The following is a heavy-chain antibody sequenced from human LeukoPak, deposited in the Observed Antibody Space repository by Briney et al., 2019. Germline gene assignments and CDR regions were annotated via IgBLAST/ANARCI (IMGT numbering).Heavy chain of an antibody. D-gene: IGHD1-26*01. CDR2: ISGSGLST. V-gene: IGHV3-21*01. Sequence: GGSLRLSCAASGFTFYDYGMTWVRQAPGKGLEWVSTISGSGLSTYYADSVKGRFTISRDNAKNSLYLQMNSLRAEDTAVYYCARDKVVGPTQFDYWGQGTLVTVSS. CDR1: GFTFYDYG. CDR3: ARDKVVGPTQFDY. J-gene: IGHJ4*02.